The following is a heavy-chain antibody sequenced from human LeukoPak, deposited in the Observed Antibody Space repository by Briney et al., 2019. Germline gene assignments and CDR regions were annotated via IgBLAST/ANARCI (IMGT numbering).Heavy chain of an antibody. Sequence: ASVKVSCKASGYTFTSYYMHWVRQAPGQGLEWMGIINPSGGSTSYAQKFQGRVTMTRDTSTSTVYMELSSLRSEDTAVYYCARGIQNYYDSSGYYYRFDYWGQGTLVTVSS. D-gene: IGHD3-22*01. CDR2: INPSGGST. J-gene: IGHJ4*02. CDR3: ARGIQNYYDSSGYYYRFDY. V-gene: IGHV1-46*01. CDR1: GYTFTSYY.